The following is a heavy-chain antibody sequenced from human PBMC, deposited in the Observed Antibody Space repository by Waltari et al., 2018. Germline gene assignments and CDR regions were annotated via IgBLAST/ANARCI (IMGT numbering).Heavy chain of an antibody. CDR3: ARDVVVVTRFDY. CDR1: GGSFSGYY. D-gene: IGHD2-21*02. CDR2: INHSGST. Sequence: QVQLQQWGAGLLKPSETLSLTCAVYGGSFSGYYWSWPRQPPGKGLEWIGEINHSGSTNYNPARKSRVTISVDTSKNQFSLKLSSVTAADTAVYYCARDVVVVTRFDYWGQGTLVTVSS. J-gene: IGHJ4*02. V-gene: IGHV4-34*01.